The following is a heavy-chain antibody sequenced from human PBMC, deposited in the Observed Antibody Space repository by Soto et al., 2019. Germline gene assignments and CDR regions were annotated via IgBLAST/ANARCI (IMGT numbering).Heavy chain of an antibody. V-gene: IGHV3-23*01. J-gene: IGHJ4*02. D-gene: IGHD6-13*01. CDR1: GFTFSSYA. CDR3: AKDPIAAAAGTTVDY. Sequence: GGSLRLSCAASGFTFSSYAMSWVRQAPGKGLEWVSAISGSGGSTYYADSGKGRFTISRDNSKNTLYLQMNSLRAEDTAVYYCAKDPIAAAAGTTVDYWGQGTLVTVSS. CDR2: ISGSGGST.